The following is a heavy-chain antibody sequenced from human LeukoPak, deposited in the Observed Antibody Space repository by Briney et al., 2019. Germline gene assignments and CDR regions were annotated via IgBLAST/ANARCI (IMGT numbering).Heavy chain of an antibody. CDR2: MNQEAHER. Sequence: PGGSLRLSCAASGFTFSSYWMSWVRQAPGKGLEWVANMNQEAHERYYVESVKGRFTISRDTDKTPLYLQMNSLTAEDTAVYYCARDKRGGSYGDYWGQGTLVTVSS. V-gene: IGHV3-7*01. D-gene: IGHD1-26*01. J-gene: IGHJ4*02. CDR1: GFTFSSYW. CDR3: ARDKRGGSYGDY.